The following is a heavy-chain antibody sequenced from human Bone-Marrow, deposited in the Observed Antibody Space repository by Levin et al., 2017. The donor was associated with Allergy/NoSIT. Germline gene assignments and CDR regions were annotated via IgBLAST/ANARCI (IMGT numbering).Heavy chain of an antibody. CDR2: ISYDGSNK. V-gene: IGHV3-30-3*01. CDR3: ARDLFTITHGGTFDY. D-gene: IGHD3-10*01. CDR1: GFTFSSYA. J-gene: IGHJ4*02. Sequence: GESLKISCAASGFTFSSYAMHWVRQAPGKGLEWVAVISYDGSNKYYADSVKGRFTISRDNSKNTLYLQMNSLRAEDTAVYYCARDLFTITHGGTFDYWGQGTLVTVSS.